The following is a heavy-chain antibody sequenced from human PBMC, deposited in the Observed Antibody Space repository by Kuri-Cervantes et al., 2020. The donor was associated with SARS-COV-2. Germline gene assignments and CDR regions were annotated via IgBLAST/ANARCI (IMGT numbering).Heavy chain of an antibody. Sequence: GESLKISCAASGFTFSDYYMNWVRQAPGKGLEWVSSISSSSTIYYADSVKGRFTISRDNAKNPLYLQMNSLRAEDTAVYYCARQPHYDLCFMDVWGQGTTVTVSS. CDR2: ISSSSTI. J-gene: IGHJ6*02. CDR1: GFTFSDYY. V-gene: IGHV3-69-1*01. CDR3: ARQPHYDLCFMDV. D-gene: IGHD3-3*01.